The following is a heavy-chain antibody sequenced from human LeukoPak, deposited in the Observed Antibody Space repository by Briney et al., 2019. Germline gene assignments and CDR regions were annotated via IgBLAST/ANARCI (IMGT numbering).Heavy chain of an antibody. CDR2: IYRSGST. CDR3: ARVYCSSTSCYYFDY. Sequence: SQTLSLTCAVSGGSISSGGYSWSWIRQPPGKGLEWIGYIYRSGSTYYNPSLKSRVTISVDRSKNQFSLKLSSVTAADTAVYYCARVYCSSTSCYYFDYWGQGTLVTVSS. CDR1: GGSISSGGYS. J-gene: IGHJ4*02. V-gene: IGHV4-30-2*01. D-gene: IGHD2-2*01.